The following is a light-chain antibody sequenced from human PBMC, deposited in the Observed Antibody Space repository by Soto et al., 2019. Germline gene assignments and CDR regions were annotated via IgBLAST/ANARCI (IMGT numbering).Light chain of an antibody. CDR2: DGS. V-gene: IGKV3-11*01. CDR1: VNVADY. Sequence: VWTQSPAALSLSPGERATLSCRAGVNVADYLSWYQQKPGQTPRLLIYDGSNRATGVPARFSGNGSGTDHTLTISSLEPEDSAVYYCQQRSNWPITSGQGTRLEIK. J-gene: IGKJ5*01. CDR3: QQRSNWPIT.